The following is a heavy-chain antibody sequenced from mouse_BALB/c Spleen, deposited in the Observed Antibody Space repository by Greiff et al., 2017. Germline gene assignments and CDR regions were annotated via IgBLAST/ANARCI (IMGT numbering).Heavy chain of an antibody. V-gene: IGHV3-1*02. CDR2: IHYSGST. Sequence: VQLQQSGPDLVKPSQSLSLTCTVTGYSITSGYSWHWIRQFPGNKLEWMGYIHYSGSTNYNPSLKSRIPITRDTSKNQFFLQLNSVTTEDTATYYCARRENYRYDGAWFAYWGQGTLVTVSA. CDR1: GYSITSGYS. J-gene: IGHJ3*01. D-gene: IGHD2-14*01. CDR3: ARRENYRYDGAWFAY.